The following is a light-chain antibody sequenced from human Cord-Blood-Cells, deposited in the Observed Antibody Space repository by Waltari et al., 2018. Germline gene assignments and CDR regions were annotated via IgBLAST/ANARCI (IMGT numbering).Light chain of an antibody. V-gene: IGKV1-8*01. CDR2: AAS. J-gene: IGKJ1*01. CDR1: QGISSY. Sequence: AIRITQSPSSLSASTGDRVTITCRASQGISSYLAWYQHKPGKAPKLLIYAASTLQSGVPSMFSGSGSGTDFTLTISCLQSEDFATYYCQQYYSYPWTFGQGTKVEIK. CDR3: QQYYSYPWT.